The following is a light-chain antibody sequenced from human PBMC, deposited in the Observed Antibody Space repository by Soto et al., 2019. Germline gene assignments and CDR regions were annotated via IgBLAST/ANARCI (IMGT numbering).Light chain of an antibody. Sequence: EIVLTQSPGTLSLSPGESATLSCRASQSVSSSSLAWYQQKPGQAPRLLFFGVSNRAAGVPDRFGGSGSGTDFTLTISRLEPEDFATYYCQQYNSYSRAFGQGTKVEIK. CDR2: GVS. J-gene: IGKJ1*01. V-gene: IGKV3-20*01. CDR1: QSVSSSS. CDR3: QQYNSYSRA.